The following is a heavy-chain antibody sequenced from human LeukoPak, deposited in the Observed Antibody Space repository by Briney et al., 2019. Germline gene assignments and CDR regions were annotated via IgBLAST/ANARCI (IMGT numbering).Heavy chain of an antibody. V-gene: IGHV4-39*07. CDR3: ASGYRGYFDL. CDR2: IYYSGST. J-gene: IGHJ2*01. CDR1: GGSISSSSYY. D-gene: IGHD5-24*01. Sequence: SETLSLTCTVSGGSISSSSYYWGWIRQPPGKGLEWIGSIYYSGSTYYNPSLKSRVTISVDTSKNQFSLKLSSVTAADTAVYYCASGYRGYFDLWGRGTLVTVSS.